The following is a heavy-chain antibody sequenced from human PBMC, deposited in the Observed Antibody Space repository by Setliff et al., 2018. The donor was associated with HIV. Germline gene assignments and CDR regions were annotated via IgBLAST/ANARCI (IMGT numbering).Heavy chain of an antibody. Sequence: ASVKVSCKASGYTLTGYYMHWVRQAPGQGLAGMAWINSATGGTNYAQNSQGWVTVTRDTSINTVYMELSSLKSDDKAGYYCARDYLHVFDIWGQGTMVTVSS. CDR3: ARDYLHVFDI. J-gene: IGHJ3*02. CDR1: GYTLTGYY. V-gene: IGHV1-2*04. CDR2: INSATGGT.